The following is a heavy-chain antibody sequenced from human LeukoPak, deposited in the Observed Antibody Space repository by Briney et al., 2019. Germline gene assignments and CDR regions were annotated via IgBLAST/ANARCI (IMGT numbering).Heavy chain of an antibody. CDR1: GFTFSNAW. CDR2: IKSKTDGGTT. CDR3: AKDALVATIGGGMDV. Sequence: GGSLRLSCAASGFTFSNAWMSWVRQAPGKGLEWVGRIKSKTDGGTTDYAAPVKGRFTISRDDSKNSLYLQMNSLRTEDTALYYCAKDALVATIGGGMDVWGKGTTVTVSS. D-gene: IGHD5-12*01. J-gene: IGHJ6*03. V-gene: IGHV3-15*05.